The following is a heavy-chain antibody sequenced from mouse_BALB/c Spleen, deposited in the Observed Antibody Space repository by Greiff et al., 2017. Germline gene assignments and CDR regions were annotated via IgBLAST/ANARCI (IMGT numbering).Heavy chain of an antibody. CDR3: ARNYGFDY. V-gene: IGHV1S81*02. D-gene: IGHD1-1*01. CDR1: GYTFTSYW. Sequence: QVQLQQPGAELVKPGASVKLSFKASGYTFTSYWMHWVKQRPGQGLEWIGEINPSNGRTNYNEKFKSKATLTVDKSSSTAYMQLSSLTSEDSAVYYCARNYGFDYWGQGTTLTVSS. J-gene: IGHJ2*01. CDR2: INPSNGRT.